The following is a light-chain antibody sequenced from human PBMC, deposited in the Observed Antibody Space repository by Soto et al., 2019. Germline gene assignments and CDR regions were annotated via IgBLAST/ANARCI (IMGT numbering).Light chain of an antibody. V-gene: IGKV1-39*01. CDR2: AAS. Sequence: DIQMTQSPSSLSASVGDRVILTCRASQSISSYLNWYQQKPGKAPKLLIYAASSLQSGVPSRFSGSGSGTDFTLTISSLQPEDFATYYCQQSYSTPFTFGSGTKVDIK. J-gene: IGKJ3*01. CDR1: QSISSY. CDR3: QQSYSTPFT.